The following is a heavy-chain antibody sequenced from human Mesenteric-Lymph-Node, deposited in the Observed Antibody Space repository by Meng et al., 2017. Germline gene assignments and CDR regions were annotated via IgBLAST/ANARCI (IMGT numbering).Heavy chain of an antibody. Sequence: VQRVEFGGGLVQPGRSLRLSCAASGFTFDDYAMHWVRQAPGKGLEWVSGISWNSGSIAYADSVKGRFTISRDDSKNTLSLQMNSLRAEDTAVYYCARDDAQTKLQHWGQGTLVTVSS. CDR2: ISWNSGSI. CDR3: ARDDAQTKLQH. V-gene: IGHV3-9*01. D-gene: IGHD1/OR15-1a*01. CDR1: GFTFDDYA. J-gene: IGHJ1*01.